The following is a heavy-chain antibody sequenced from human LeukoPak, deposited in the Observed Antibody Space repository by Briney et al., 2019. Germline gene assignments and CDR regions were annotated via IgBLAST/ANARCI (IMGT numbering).Heavy chain of an antibody. J-gene: IGHJ4*02. V-gene: IGHV3-15*01. D-gene: IGHD3-3*01. CDR1: GFTFSNAW. Sequence: GGSLRLSCAASGFTFSNAWMSWVRQAPGKGLEWVSRIKSKTDGGTTDYAAPVKGRFTISRDDSKNTLYLQMNSLKTEDTAVYYCTTDTAVGLRFLEWLLPIDYWGQGTLVIVSS. CDR3: TTDTAVGLRFLEWLLPIDY. CDR2: IKSKTDGGTT.